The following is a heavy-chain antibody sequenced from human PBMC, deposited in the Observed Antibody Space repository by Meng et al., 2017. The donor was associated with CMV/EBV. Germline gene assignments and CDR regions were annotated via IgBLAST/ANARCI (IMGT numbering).Heavy chain of an antibody. Sequence: GSLRLSCTVSGGSISSSSYYWGWIRQPPGKGLEWIGSIYYSGSTYYNPSLKSRVTISVDTSKNQISLKLSSVTAADTAVYYCAREAIDCSSTSCELDYWGQGTLVTVSS. CDR3: AREAIDCSSTSCELDY. V-gene: IGHV4-39*01. CDR2: IYYSGST. D-gene: IGHD2-2*01. CDR1: GGSISSSSYY. J-gene: IGHJ4*02.